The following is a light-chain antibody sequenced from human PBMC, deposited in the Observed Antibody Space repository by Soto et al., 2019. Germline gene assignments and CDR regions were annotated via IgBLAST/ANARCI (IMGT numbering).Light chain of an antibody. J-gene: IGKJ2*01. CDR3: QQYNTYET. CDR2: DAS. V-gene: IGKV1-5*01. CDR1: QSIANW. Sequence: DIQMTQSPSTLSASVGDRVTSTCRASQSIANWLAWYQQKPGKAPKLLICDASSLASGVPSRFSGSGSGTEFTLTIFSLQSDDFATYYCQQYNTYETFGQGTKIEIK.